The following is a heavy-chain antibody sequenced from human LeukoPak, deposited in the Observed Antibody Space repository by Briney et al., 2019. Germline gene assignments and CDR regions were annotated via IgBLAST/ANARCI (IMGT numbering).Heavy chain of an antibody. V-gene: IGHV1-18*01. CDR1: GYTFTSYG. D-gene: IGHD3-22*01. J-gene: IGHJ4*02. CDR3: ARGYYDSSGYSY. CDR2: ISAYNGNT. Sequence: APVKLSCKASGYTFTSYGISWVRRAPGQGLEGMGWISAYNGNTNYAQKLRRRVTMTADTSTSTAYMELRSLRSDDTAVYYCARGYYDSSGYSYWGQGTLVTVSS.